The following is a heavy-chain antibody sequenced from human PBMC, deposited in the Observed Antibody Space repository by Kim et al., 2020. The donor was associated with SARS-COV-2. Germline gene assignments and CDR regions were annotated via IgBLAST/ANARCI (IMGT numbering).Heavy chain of an antibody. CDR2: IYHSGRT. D-gene: IGHD6-19*01. CDR3: ARVVWQWLAKQRNWFDP. CDR1: GGSISSSNW. V-gene: IGHV4-4*02. Sequence: SETLSLTCAVSGGSISSSNWWSWVRQPPGKGLEWIGEIYHSGRTNYNPSLKSRVTISVDKSKNQFSLKLSSVTAADTAVYYCARVVWQWLAKQRNWFDPWGQGTLVTVSS. J-gene: IGHJ5*02.